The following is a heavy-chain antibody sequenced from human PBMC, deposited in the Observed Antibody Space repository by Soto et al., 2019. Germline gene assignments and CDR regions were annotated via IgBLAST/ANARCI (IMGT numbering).Heavy chain of an antibody. D-gene: IGHD3-10*01. Sequence: PGGSLRISCAGVGIACSSCGMTWLHKNTGKGLGWVSDIRCSGCSQDYADSVKGKFTISRDNSKSTLYLQMNSLRAEDTAVYYSSKDRKVTMVRGVIPGRFDPWGQGTLVTVYS. CDR2: IRCSGCSQ. CDR1: GIACSSCG. CDR3: SKDRKVTMVRGVIPGRFDP. V-gene: IGHV3-23*01. J-gene: IGHJ5*02.